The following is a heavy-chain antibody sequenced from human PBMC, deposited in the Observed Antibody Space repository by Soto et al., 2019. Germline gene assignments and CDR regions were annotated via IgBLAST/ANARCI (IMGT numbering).Heavy chain of an antibody. D-gene: IGHD3-10*02. CDR1: GGSISSSNW. V-gene: IGHV4-4*02. CDR2: IYHSGST. Sequence: SETLSLTCAASGGSISSSNWWSWVRQPPGKGLEWIGEIYHSGSTNYNPSLKSRVTISVDKSKNQFSLKLSSVTAADTAVYYCASVRGGYYYAMDVWGQGTTVTVSS. J-gene: IGHJ6*02. CDR3: ASVRGGYYYAMDV.